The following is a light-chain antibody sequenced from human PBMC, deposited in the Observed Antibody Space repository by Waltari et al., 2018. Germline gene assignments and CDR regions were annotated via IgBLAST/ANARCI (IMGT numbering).Light chain of an antibody. J-gene: IGLJ3*02. CDR1: SSDVGGYNS. CDR2: DVT. Sequence: QSALTQPASVSGSPGQSITIPCTGPSSDVGGYNSVSWYQQHPGKAPKLMIYDVTKRPSGVSDRFSGSKSGNTASLTISGLQAEDEADYYCNSYTSSSTLWVFGGGTKLTVL. V-gene: IGLV2-14*01. CDR3: NSYTSSSTLWV.